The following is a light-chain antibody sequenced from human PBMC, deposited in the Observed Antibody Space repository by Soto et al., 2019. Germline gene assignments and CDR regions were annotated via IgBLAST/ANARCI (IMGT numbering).Light chain of an antibody. CDR1: SSDVGAYDY. V-gene: IGLV2-14*03. CDR3: SSYTSGSTPYV. CDR2: DVT. Sequence: QSALNQPASVSGSPGQSITISCTGTSSDVGAYDYVSWFQQYPGKAPKLMIYDVTDRPSGVSDRFFGSKSGNTASLTISGLQAEDEADYYCSSYTSGSTPYVFGTGTKLTVL. J-gene: IGLJ1*01.